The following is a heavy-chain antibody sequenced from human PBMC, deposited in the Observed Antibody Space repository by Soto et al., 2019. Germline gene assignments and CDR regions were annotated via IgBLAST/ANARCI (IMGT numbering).Heavy chain of an antibody. CDR1: GFTFSSYW. CDR2: IKQDGSEK. V-gene: IGHV3-7*01. CDR3: ASGNYYGSGSPYYYYIDV. J-gene: IGHJ6*03. D-gene: IGHD3-10*01. Sequence: EVQLVESGGGLVQPGGSLRLSCAASGFTFSSYWMSWVRQAPGKGLEWVANIKQDGSEKYYVDSVKGRFTISRDNAKNSLYLQMNSLRAEATAVYYWASGNYYGSGSPYYYYIDVWGKGTTVTVSS.